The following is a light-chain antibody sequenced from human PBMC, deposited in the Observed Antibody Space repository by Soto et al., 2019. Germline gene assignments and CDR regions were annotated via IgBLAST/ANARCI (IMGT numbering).Light chain of an antibody. CDR2: DAS. CDR3: QQRSDWPST. Sequence: EIVLTQSPATLSLSPGERATLSCRASQSVSSYLVWYQQKPGQVPRLLIYDASNRATGIPARFGGSGSGPDFTLTISSLEPEDSAVYYCQQRSDWPSTFGGGTKVEIK. J-gene: IGKJ4*01. CDR1: QSVSSY. V-gene: IGKV3-11*01.